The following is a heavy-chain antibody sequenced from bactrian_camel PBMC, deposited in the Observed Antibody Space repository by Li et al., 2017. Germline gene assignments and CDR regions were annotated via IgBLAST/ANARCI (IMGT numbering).Heavy chain of an antibody. J-gene: IGHJ4*01. CDR1: GFTFSCYY. V-gene: IGHV3-2*01. Sequence: QLVESGGGLVQPGGSLRLSCAASGFTFSCYYMSWVRQAPGKGLEWVSSIYSDGSNTYYTDAVKGRFTISHDNAKNSVDLQMNSLKPDDTAVYYCAATGQMLSVAGCRTQGTQVTVS. D-gene: IGHD1*01. CDR2: IYSDGSNT.